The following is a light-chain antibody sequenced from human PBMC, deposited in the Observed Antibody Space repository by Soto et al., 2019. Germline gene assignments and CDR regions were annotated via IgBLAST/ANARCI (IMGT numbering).Light chain of an antibody. J-gene: IGKJ2*01. CDR1: QSRVYIDGITY. Sequence: DVVLTQSPLSLPVIPGQPASISCTSSQSRVYIDGITYLSWFHQRPGQSPRRLIYKVSNRDSGVPDRFRGSGSVTDFTLKISRVEAEDVGVYFCMQGIHWPPYTFGQGTKLEIK. V-gene: IGKV2-30*01. CDR3: MQGIHWPPYT. CDR2: KVS.